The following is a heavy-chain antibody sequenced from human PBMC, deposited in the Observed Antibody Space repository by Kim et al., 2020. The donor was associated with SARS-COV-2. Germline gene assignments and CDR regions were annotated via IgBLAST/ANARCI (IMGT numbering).Heavy chain of an antibody. CDR2: ISAYNGNT. D-gene: IGHD3-9*01. Sequence: ASVKVSCKASGYTFTSYGISWVRQAPGQGLEWMGWISAYNGNTNYAQKLQGRVTMTTDTSTSTAYMELRSLRSDDTAVYYCARDLYYDILTGKESYYYGMDVWGQGTTVTVSS. CDR3: ARDLYYDILTGKESYYYGMDV. V-gene: IGHV1-18*04. J-gene: IGHJ6*02. CDR1: GYTFTSYG.